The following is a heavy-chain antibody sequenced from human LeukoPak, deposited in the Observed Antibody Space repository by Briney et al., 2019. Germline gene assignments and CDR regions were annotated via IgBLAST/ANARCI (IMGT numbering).Heavy chain of an antibody. D-gene: IGHD1-14*01. Sequence: SGTLSLTCAVSGGSISRSNWWSWVRQPPGKGLEWIGEIYHSGSTNYNPSLKSRVTISVDKSKNQFSLKLSSVTAADTAVYYCASNRAGNDAFDIWGQGTMVTVSS. V-gene: IGHV4-4*02. CDR3: ASNRAGNDAFDI. J-gene: IGHJ3*02. CDR2: IYHSGST. CDR1: GGSISRSNW.